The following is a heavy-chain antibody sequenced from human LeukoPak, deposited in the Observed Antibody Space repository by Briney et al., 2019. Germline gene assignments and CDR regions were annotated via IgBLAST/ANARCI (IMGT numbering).Heavy chain of an antibody. D-gene: IGHD6-19*01. CDR3: AKSGYNSGWPT. J-gene: IGHJ5*02. V-gene: IGHV3-23*01. CDR2: ISGSGDRT. Sequence: GGSLRLSCAASGFTFSTYGMHWVRQAPGKGLEWVSYISGSGDRTYYADSVKGRFTVSRDNSKNALFLQMNSLRVEDTAIYYCAKSGYNSGWPTWGQGTLVPVSS. CDR1: GFTFSTYG.